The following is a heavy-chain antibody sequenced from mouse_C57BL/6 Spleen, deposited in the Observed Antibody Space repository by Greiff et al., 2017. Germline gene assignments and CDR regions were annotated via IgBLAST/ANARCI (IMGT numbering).Heavy chain of an antibody. J-gene: IGHJ2*01. CDR1: GYTFTSYW. CDR2: IYPKSGST. V-gene: IGHV1-64*01. CDR3: ARSLDSSGRYYFDY. Sequence: QVQLQQPGAELVKPGASVKLSCKASGYTFTSYWMHWVKQRPGQGLEWIGMIYPKSGSTYYNEKFKSNATLTVDKSSSTADMQLSSLTSEDSAVYYCARSLDSSGRYYFDYWGQGTTLTVSS. D-gene: IGHD3-2*02.